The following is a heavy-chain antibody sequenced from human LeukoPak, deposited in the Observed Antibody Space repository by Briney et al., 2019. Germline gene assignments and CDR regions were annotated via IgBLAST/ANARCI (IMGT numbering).Heavy chain of an antibody. CDR1: GGSISSSSYY. CDR2: IYYSGST. J-gene: IGHJ4*02. Sequence: SETLSLTCTISGGSISSSSYYWGWIRQPPGKGLEWIGSIYYSGSTYYNPSLKSRVTISVDTSKNQFSLKLSSVTAADTAVYYCARDPHHYGDPFVYWGQGTLVTVPS. V-gene: IGHV4-39*07. CDR3: ARDPHHYGDPFVY. D-gene: IGHD4-17*01.